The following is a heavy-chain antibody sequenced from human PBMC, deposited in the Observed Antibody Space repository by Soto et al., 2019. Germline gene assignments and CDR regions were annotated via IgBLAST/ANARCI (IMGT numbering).Heavy chain of an antibody. D-gene: IGHD2-2*01. J-gene: IGHJ3*02. CDR1: GYTFTSYY. Sequence: ASVKVSCKASGYTFTSYYMHWVRQAPGQGLEWMGIINPSGGSTSYAQKFQGRVTMTRDTSTSTVYMELSSLRSEDTAVYYCARDGEYCSSTSCLLRWGAFDIWGQGTMVTVSS. V-gene: IGHV1-46*03. CDR3: ARDGEYCSSTSCLLRWGAFDI. CDR2: INPSGGST.